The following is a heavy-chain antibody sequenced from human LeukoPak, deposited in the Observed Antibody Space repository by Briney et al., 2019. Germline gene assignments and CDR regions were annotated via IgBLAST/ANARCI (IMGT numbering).Heavy chain of an antibody. CDR2: ISGSGGST. Sequence: RAGGSLRLSCAASGFTFSSYAMSWVRQAPGKGLEWVSAISGSGGSTYYADSVKGRFTISRDNSKNTLYLQMNSLRAEDTAVYYCAKAGGYCSGGSCPLYYYYYYMDVWGKGTTVTVSS. CDR1: GFTFSSYA. J-gene: IGHJ6*03. CDR3: AKAGGYCSGGSCPLYYYYYYMDV. D-gene: IGHD2-15*01. V-gene: IGHV3-23*01.